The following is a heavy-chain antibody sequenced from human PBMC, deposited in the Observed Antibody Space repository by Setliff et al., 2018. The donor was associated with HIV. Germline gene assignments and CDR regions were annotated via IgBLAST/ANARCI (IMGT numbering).Heavy chain of an antibody. Sequence: ETLSLTCAVSGYSISSSHWWGWIRQPPGKGLEWIGYIYYSGSTNYNPSLQSRVTMSVDTSKNQFSLKVRSLTAADTGLYYCARVKSIKTTLVRLWPRFDLWGQGTQVTVSS. CDR2: IYYSGST. D-gene: IGHD3-10*01. CDR1: GYSISSSHW. V-gene: IGHV4-28*04. CDR3: ARVKSIKTTLVRLWPRFDL. J-gene: IGHJ5*02.